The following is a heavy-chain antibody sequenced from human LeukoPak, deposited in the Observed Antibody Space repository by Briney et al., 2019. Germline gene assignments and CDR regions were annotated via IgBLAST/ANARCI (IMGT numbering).Heavy chain of an antibody. D-gene: IGHD6-19*01. J-gene: IGHJ4*02. CDR1: GGSISSSSYY. CDR2: YSGTT. Sequence: PSETLSLTCTVSGGSISSSSYYWGWIRQSPGKGLEWIGSYSGTTYYNPSLETRVTISVDTSKNQFSLKLRSVTAADTAVYYCARDPAAPVTGPTQEHWGQGTLVTVSS. CDR3: ARDPAAPVTGPTQEH. V-gene: IGHV4-39*07.